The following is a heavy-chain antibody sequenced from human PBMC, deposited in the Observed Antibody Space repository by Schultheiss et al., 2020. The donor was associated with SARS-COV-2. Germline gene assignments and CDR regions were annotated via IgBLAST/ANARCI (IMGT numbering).Heavy chain of an antibody. V-gene: IGHV1-2*02. CDR2: INPNSGGT. Sequence: ASVKVSCKASGYTFTGYYMHWVRQAPGQGLEWMGWINPNSGGTNYAQKFQGRVTMTRDTSISTAYMELSRLRSDDTAVYYCARSGAYSNYGGHWFDPWGQGTLVTVSS. CDR3: ARSGAYSNYGGHWFDP. CDR1: GYTFTGYY. D-gene: IGHD4-11*01. J-gene: IGHJ5*02.